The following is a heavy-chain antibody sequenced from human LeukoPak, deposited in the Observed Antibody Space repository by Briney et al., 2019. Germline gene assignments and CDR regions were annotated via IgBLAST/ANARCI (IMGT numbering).Heavy chain of an antibody. CDR2: IYTGGNT. CDR1: GFTVSTNY. CDR3: ARDGLVQYFDY. Sequence: GGSLRLSCAASGFTVSTNYMSWVRQAPGKGLEWVVVIYTGGNTYYADSVKGRFTISRDNSKNTLYLQMNSLRAEDTAVYYCARDGLVQYFDYWGQGTLVTVSS. V-gene: IGHV3-53*01. D-gene: IGHD3-3*01. J-gene: IGHJ4*02.